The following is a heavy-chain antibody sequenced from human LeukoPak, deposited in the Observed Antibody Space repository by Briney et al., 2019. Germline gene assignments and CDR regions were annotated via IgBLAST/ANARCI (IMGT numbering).Heavy chain of an antibody. V-gene: IGHV1-2*02. Sequence: GASVKVSCKASGYTFTGYYMHWVRQAPGQGLEWMGWINPNSGGTNYAQKFQGRVTMTRDTSISTAYMELSRLRSDDTAVYYCARTNYDYVWGSYRLYLGWFDPWGQGTLVTVSS. CDR2: INPNSGGT. J-gene: IGHJ5*02. CDR1: GYTFTGYY. D-gene: IGHD3-16*02. CDR3: ARTNYDYVWGSYRLYLGWFDP.